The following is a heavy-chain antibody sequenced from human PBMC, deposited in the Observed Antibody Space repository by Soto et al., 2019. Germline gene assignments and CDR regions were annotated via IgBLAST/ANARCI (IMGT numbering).Heavy chain of an antibody. CDR2: INPSGGST. CDR3: ASPYCSSTSCYYSRYAFDI. J-gene: IGHJ3*02. Sequence: ASVKVSCKASGYTFTSYYMHWVRQAPGQGLEWMGIINPSGGSTSYAQKFQGRVTMTRDTSTSTVYMELSSLRSEDTAVYYCASPYCSSTSCYYSRYAFDIWGQGTMVT. D-gene: IGHD2-2*01. V-gene: IGHV1-46*01. CDR1: GYTFTSYY.